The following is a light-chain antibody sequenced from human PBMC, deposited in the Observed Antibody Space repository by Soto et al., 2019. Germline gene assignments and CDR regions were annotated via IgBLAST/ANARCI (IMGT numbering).Light chain of an antibody. Sequence: IVLTQSPGTLSLSPGEGATLSCRASQSVSSSDLAWYQQKLGQAPRLLIYGASRRATGVPDRFSGSGSGTDFTLTISSLEPEDFAVYYCQQRSNWALTFGGGTKVEIK. J-gene: IGKJ4*01. CDR2: GAS. CDR3: QQRSNWALT. V-gene: IGKV3D-20*02. CDR1: QSVSSSD.